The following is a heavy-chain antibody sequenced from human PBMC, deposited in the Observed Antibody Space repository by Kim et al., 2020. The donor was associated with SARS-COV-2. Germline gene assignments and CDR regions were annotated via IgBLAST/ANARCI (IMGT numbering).Heavy chain of an antibody. CDR1: GFTFSTYG. D-gene: IGHD3-10*01. CDR3: AKREGYHGSGYMDV. V-gene: IGHV3-23*01. J-gene: IGHJ6*02. Sequence: GGSLRLSCAASGFTFSTYGMNWVSQAPGKGLEWVSAISNDGRSSFTADSVKGRFTISRDNSKNTLFLHMTSLRAEDTAVYYCAKREGYHGSGYMDVWGQGTTVTVSS. CDR2: ISNDGRSS.